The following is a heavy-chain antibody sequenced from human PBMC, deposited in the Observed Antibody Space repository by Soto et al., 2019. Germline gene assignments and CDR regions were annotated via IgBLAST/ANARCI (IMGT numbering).Heavy chain of an antibody. D-gene: IGHD2-15*01. CDR1: GFTFSSYS. CDR2: ISSSSSYI. Sequence: GGSLRLSCAASGFTFSSYSMNWVRQAPGKGLEWVSSISSSSSYIYYADSVKGRFTISRDNAKNSLYLQMNSLRAEDTAVYYCAREGHVVVVAATDSQGFDYWGQGTLVTVSS. V-gene: IGHV3-21*01. CDR3: AREGHVVVVAATDSQGFDY. J-gene: IGHJ4*02.